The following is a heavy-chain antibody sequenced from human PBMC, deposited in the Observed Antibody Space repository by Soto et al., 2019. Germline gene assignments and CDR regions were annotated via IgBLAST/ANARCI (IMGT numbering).Heavy chain of an antibody. D-gene: IGHD3-22*01. CDR1: GGSISSSSYY. CDR3: ARRPPLDYYDSRTTFDY. CDR2: IYYSGST. J-gene: IGHJ4*02. V-gene: IGHV4-39*01. Sequence: PSETLSLTCTVSGGSISSSSYYWGWIRQPPGKGLEWIGSIYYSGSTYYNPSLKSRVTISVDTSKNQFSLKLSSVTAADTAVYYCARRPPLDYYDSRTTFDYWGQGTLVTVSS.